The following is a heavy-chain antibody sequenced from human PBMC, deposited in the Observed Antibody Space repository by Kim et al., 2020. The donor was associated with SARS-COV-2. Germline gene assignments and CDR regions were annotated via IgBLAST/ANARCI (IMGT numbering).Heavy chain of an antibody. J-gene: IGHJ4*02. D-gene: IGHD2-15*01. CDR3: TRGGHGHCTGDSCYPGGY. Sequence: GGSLRLSCAASGFTFSNYWMHWVRQAPGKGLVWVSRLDTYGGSTNYADSVKGRFTISRDNAENTLYLQMNGLRAEDAAVYYCTRGGHGHCTGDSCYPGGYWGQGTLVTVSS. V-gene: IGHV3-74*01. CDR1: GFTFSNYW. CDR2: LDTYGGST.